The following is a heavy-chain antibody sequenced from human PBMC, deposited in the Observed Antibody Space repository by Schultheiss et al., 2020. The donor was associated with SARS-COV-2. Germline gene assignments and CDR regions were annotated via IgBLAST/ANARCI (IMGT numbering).Heavy chain of an antibody. CDR2: INPNSGNT. D-gene: IGHD2-15*01. V-gene: IGHV1-8*02. Sequence: ASVKVSCKASGYTFTSYGISWVRQAPGQGLEWMGRINPNSGNTGYAQKFQGRVTMTRNTSISTAYMELSSLRSEDTAVYYCATDGERYCSGGSCSPAFDYWGQGTLVTVSS. CDR3: ATDGERYCSGGSCSPAFDY. CDR1: GYTFTSYG. J-gene: IGHJ4*02.